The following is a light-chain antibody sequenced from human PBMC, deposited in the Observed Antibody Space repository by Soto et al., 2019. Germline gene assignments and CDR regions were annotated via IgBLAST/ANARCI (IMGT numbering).Light chain of an antibody. Sequence: EIVLTHSPASLTLYTGERATLSCRASQSVSSYLAWYQQKPGQAPRLLIYDASNWATGIPARFSGSGSGSDFTLTISSLEPEDFAVYYCQQRSNWPITFGQGTRLEIK. CDR2: DAS. CDR1: QSVSSY. J-gene: IGKJ5*01. CDR3: QQRSNWPIT. V-gene: IGKV3-11*01.